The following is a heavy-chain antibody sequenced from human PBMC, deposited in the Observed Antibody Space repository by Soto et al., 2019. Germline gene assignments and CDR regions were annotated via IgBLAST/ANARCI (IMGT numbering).Heavy chain of an antibody. V-gene: IGHV3-7*03. CDR1: GFTFSDYW. D-gene: IGHD2-2*01. CDR2: IKFDGSEK. CDR3: VKDGGYCSSSTCYAPRNHYFDS. J-gene: IGHJ4*02. Sequence: GGSLRLSWEASGFTFSDYWMSWVRQAPGKGPEWVANIKFDGSEKQYVDSVRGRFTISRDNSRSSLSLQMNSLRAGDTAVYYCVKDGGYCSSSTCYAPRNHYFDSRGKGTLVTVSS.